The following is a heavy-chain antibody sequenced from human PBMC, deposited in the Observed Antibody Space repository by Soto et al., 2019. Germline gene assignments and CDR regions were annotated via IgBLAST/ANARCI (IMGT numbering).Heavy chain of an antibody. J-gene: IGHJ4*02. CDR1: GGSISSSSYY. CDR2: IYYSGST. Sequence: SETLSLTCTVSGGSISSSSYYWGWIRQPPGKGLEWIGSIYYSGSTYYNPSLKSRVTISVDTSKNQFSLKLSSVTAADTAVYYCARHPAWIQLWLPQFDYWGQGTLVTVS. V-gene: IGHV4-39*01. CDR3: ARHPAWIQLWLPQFDY. D-gene: IGHD5-18*01.